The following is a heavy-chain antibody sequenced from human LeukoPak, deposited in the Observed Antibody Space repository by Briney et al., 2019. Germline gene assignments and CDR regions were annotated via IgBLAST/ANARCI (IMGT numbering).Heavy chain of an antibody. CDR2: ISGSGGST. J-gene: IGHJ4*02. D-gene: IGHD2-15*01. CDR1: GFTFSSYG. CDR3: AKDPNRKLLLVPDY. Sequence: GGTLRLSCAASGFTFSSYGMSWVRQAPGKGLEWVSAISGSGGSTYYADSVKGRFTISRDNSKNTLYLQMNSLRAEDTAVYYCAKDPNRKLLLVPDYWGQGTLVTVSS. V-gene: IGHV3-23*01.